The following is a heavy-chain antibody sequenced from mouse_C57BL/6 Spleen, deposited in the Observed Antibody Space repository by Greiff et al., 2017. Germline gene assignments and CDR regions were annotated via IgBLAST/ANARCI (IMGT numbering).Heavy chain of an antibody. Sequence: QVQLQQPGAELVKPGASVKLSCKASGYTFTSYWMHWVKQRPGQGLEWIGMIHPNSGSTNYNEKFKSKATLTVDKSSSTAYMQLSSLTSEDSAVYCCAREGGYYSSPYYFGYWGQGTTLTVSS. CDR1: GYTFTSYW. CDR2: IHPNSGST. V-gene: IGHV1-64*01. CDR3: AREGGYYSSPYYFGY. D-gene: IGHD1-1*01. J-gene: IGHJ2*01.